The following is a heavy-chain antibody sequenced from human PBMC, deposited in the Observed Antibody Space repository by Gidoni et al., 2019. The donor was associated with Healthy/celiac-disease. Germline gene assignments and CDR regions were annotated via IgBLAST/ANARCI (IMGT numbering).Heavy chain of an antibody. J-gene: IGHJ6*02. D-gene: IGHD4-4*01. CDR1: GFPVSSNY. CDR2: IYSGGST. Sequence: EVQLVESGGGLIQPGGYLSLYCAASGFPVSSNYRIWVRQAAGTGLGLVSCIYSGGSTEYADPGKGRCTISRDNSKITLYLQMNSLRAEDTAVYYCARELLDDYSNYYYYYGMDVWGQGTTVTVSS. CDR3: ARELLDDYSNYYYYYGMDV. V-gene: IGHV3-53*01.